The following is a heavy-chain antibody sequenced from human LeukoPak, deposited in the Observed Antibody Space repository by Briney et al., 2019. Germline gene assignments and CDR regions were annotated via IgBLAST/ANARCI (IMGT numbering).Heavy chain of an antibody. D-gene: IGHD2-2*01. J-gene: IGHJ6*02. CDR3: ARGKGTSAAYCYYYGMDV. CDR2: IYYSGST. V-gene: IGHV4-59*01. CDR1: GGSISSYY. Sequence: PSETLSLTCTVSGGSISSYYWSWIRQPPGKGLEWIGYIYYSGSTNYNPSLKSRVTISVDTSKNQFSLKLSSVTAADTAVYYCARGKGTSAAYCYYYGMDVWGQGTTVTVSS.